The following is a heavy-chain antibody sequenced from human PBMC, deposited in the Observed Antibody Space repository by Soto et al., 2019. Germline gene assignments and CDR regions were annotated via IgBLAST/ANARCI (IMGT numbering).Heavy chain of an antibody. D-gene: IGHD2-2*01. V-gene: IGHV4-59*08. CDR2: IYYSGST. Sequence: PSETLSLTCTVSGGSISSYYWSWIRQPPGKGLEWIGYIYYSGSTNYNPSLKSRVTISVDTSKNQFSLKLSSVTAADTAVYYCARLTRREDIVVVPAAWGAFDIWGQGTMVTVSS. CDR3: ARLTRREDIVVVPAAWGAFDI. CDR1: GGSISSYY. J-gene: IGHJ3*02.